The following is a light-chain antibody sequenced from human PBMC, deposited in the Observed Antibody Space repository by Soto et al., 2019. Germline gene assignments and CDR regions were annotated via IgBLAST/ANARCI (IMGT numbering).Light chain of an antibody. CDR3: QHYNTYPWT. Sequence: DIQMTQSTYTLSASVGGRVTISCGASDNINTWVAWYQQKPGKAPNLLIHKASHLESGVPSRFSGSGSGTEFTLTISSLQPGDFATYYCQHYNTYPWTFGQGTKVDIK. CDR1: DNINTW. CDR2: KAS. J-gene: IGKJ1*01. V-gene: IGKV1-5*03.